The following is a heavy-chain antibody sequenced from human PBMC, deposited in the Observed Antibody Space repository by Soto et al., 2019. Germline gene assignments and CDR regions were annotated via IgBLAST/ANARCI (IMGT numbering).Heavy chain of an antibody. CDR2: INPNSGGT. CDR1: GYTFTGYY. J-gene: IGHJ4*02. CDR3: ARALSYSNSNFDY. V-gene: IGHV1-2*04. Sequence: ASVKVSCKASGYTFTGYYMHWVRQAPGQGLEWMGWINPNSGGTNYAQKFQGWVTMTRDTSISTAYMELSRLRSDDTAVYYCARALSYSNSNFDYWGQGTLVTVSS. D-gene: IGHD4-4*01.